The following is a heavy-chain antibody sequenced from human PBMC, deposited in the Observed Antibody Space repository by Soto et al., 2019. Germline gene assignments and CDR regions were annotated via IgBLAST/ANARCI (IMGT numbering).Heavy chain of an antibody. D-gene: IGHD2-15*01. CDR1: GGSIRGDDYH. Sequence: PSETLSLTCTVSGGSIRGDDYHWSWIRQSPGKDLEWIGYIYYTGTTYYNPSLKRRVTISVDTSKNRFSLKLSSVTAEDTAVYYCVRYGATSRWFDPWGQGTLVTVSS. V-gene: IGHV4-30-4*01. CDR3: VRYGATSRWFDP. CDR2: IYYTGTT. J-gene: IGHJ5*02.